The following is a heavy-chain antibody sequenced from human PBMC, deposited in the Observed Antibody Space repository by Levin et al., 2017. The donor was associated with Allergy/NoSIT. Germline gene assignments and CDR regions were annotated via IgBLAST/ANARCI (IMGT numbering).Heavy chain of an antibody. D-gene: IGHD3-3*01. J-gene: IGHJ5*02. CDR2: IYWNDDK. CDR1: GFSLSTSGVG. V-gene: IGHV2-5*01. CDR3: AHVTLRFLEWFRPSDNWFDP. Sequence: SGPTLVKPTQTLTLTCTFSGFSLSTSGVGVGWIRQPPGKALEWLALIYWNDDKRYSPSLKSRLTITKDTSKNQVVLTMTNMDPVDTATYYCAHVTLRFLEWFRPSDNWFDPWGQGTLVTVSS.